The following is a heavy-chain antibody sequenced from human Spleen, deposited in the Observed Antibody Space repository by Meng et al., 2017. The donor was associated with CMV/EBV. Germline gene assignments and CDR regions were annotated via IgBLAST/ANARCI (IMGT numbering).Heavy chain of an antibody. CDR2: IKSKTDGGTT. CDR3: ARETAAGTDMYYFDY. J-gene: IGHJ4*02. D-gene: IGHD6-13*01. CDR1: GFTFSDAR. Sequence: GGSLRLSCAASGFTFSDARMNWVRQAPGKGLEWVGRIKSKTDGGTTDYAASVKGRFTISRDDSKNTLYLQMNSLRAEDTALYYCARETAAGTDMYYFDYWGQGTLVTVSS. V-gene: IGHV3-15*01.